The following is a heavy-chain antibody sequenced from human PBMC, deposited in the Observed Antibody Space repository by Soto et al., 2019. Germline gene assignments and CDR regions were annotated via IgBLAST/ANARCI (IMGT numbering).Heavy chain of an antibody. Sequence: ASVKVSCKASGYTFTSYYMHWVRQAPGQRLEWMGWISADNGNTKYAQKFQGRVTMTTDTSTSTAYMELRSLRSDDTAVYYCARDGHPGAFDIWGQGTMVTVSS. V-gene: IGHV1-18*04. CDR3: ARDGHPGAFDI. CDR2: ISADNGNT. J-gene: IGHJ3*02. CDR1: GYTFTSYY.